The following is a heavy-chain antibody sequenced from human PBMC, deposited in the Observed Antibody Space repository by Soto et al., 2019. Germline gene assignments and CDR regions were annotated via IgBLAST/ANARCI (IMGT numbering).Heavy chain of an antibody. CDR1: LFSFSDYS. V-gene: IGHV3-48*02. J-gene: IGHJ4*02. Sequence: ALRHSCVSSLFSFSDYSMKLVLQYPFKGLEWVSYISRSSSDIYYVDSVKGRFTISRDNDKNSLHLQMNSLRDEDTAMYYCARYGSGSNLRDPFDNWGQGTLVTVSS. D-gene: IGHD3-10*01. CDR3: ARYGSGSNLRDPFDN. CDR2: ISRSSSDI.